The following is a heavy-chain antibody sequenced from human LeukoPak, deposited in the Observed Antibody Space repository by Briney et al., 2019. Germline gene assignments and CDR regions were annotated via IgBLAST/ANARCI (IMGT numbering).Heavy chain of an antibody. CDR1: GFTFSSYA. J-gene: IGHJ4*02. V-gene: IGHV3-23*01. Sequence: GGSMRLSCAASGFTFSSYAMSWVRQAPGKGLEWVSAISGSGGSTYYADSVKGRFTISRDNSKNTLYLQMNSLRAEDTAVYYCAKSRGPPPYYFDYWGQGTLVTVSS. CDR3: AKSRGPPPYYFDY. D-gene: IGHD6-19*01. CDR2: ISGSGGST.